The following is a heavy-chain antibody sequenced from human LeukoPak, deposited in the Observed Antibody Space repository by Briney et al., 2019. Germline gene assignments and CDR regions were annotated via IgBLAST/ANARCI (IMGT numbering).Heavy chain of an antibody. V-gene: IGHV4-59*02. D-gene: IGHD6-19*01. CDR3: ARATVAGAFDF. CDR1: GGSVPNFY. CDR2: IYNSGSI. J-gene: IGHJ4*02. Sequence: PSETLSLTCTVPGGSVPNFYWNWIRQSLGKRLEWIGYIYNSGSINYNPSLKSRVAISEDTSKNQFSLKLSSVTAADTAVYYCARATVAGAFDFWGQGTLVTVPS.